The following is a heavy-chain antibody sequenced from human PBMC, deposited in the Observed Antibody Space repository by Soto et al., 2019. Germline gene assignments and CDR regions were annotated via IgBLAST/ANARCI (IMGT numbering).Heavy chain of an antibody. CDR2: VGGDNGHT. Sequence: QVQLVQSGAEVKKPGASVKVSCKASGYTFTTHGISWVRQVPGQGLEWMGWVGGDNGHTNYAQSLQGRVTMTTDTSTNTAYMELRSLRSDDTAVYYWARDLGYCRSGTCYREWFDPWGQGTLVTVSS. CDR1: GYTFTTHG. V-gene: IGHV1-18*01. D-gene: IGHD2-15*01. J-gene: IGHJ5*02. CDR3: ARDLGYCRSGTCYREWFDP.